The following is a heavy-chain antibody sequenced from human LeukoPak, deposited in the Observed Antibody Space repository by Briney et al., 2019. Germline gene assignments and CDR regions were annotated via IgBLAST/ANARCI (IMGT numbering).Heavy chain of an antibody. CDR2: INHSGST. CDR3: ARNYRWFGEHYYYYYMDV. CDR1: GGSFSGYN. Sequence: PSETLSLTCVVYGGSFSGYNWSWIRQPPGKGLEWIGEINHSGSTNYNPSLKSRVTISVDTSKNQFSLKLSSVTAADTAVYYCARNYRWFGEHYYYYYMDVWGKGTTVTISS. J-gene: IGHJ6*03. V-gene: IGHV4-34*01. D-gene: IGHD3-10*01.